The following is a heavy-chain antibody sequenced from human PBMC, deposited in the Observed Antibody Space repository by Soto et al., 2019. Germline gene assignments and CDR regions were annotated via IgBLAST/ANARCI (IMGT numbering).Heavy chain of an antibody. CDR2: IYYSGST. CDR1: GGSISSYY. CDR3: ARGDPLLWFGEKVYYGMDV. V-gene: IGHV4-59*01. J-gene: IGHJ6*02. D-gene: IGHD3-10*01. Sequence: SETLSLTCTVSGGSISSYYWSRIRQPPGKELEWIGYIYYSGSTNYNPSLKSRVTISVDTPKNQFSLKLSSVTAADTAVYYCARGDPLLWFGEKVYYGMDVWGQGTTVTVSS.